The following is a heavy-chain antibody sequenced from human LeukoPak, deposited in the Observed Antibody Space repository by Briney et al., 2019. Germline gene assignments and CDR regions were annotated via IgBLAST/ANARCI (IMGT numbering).Heavy chain of an antibody. D-gene: IGHD3-16*01. J-gene: IGHJ4*02. Sequence: PSETLSLTCTVSGGSISSYYWSWIRQPPGKGLEWIGYIYYSGSTNYNPSLKSRVTISVDTSKNQFSLKLSSVTAADTAVYYCAREGGGGSLPFDYWGQGTLVTVSS. CDR2: IYYSGST. CDR3: AREGGGGSLPFDY. CDR1: GGSISSYY. V-gene: IGHV4-59*01.